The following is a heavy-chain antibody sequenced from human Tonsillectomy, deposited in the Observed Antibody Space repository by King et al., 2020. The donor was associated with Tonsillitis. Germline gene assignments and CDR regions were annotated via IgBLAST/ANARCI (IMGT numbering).Heavy chain of an antibody. D-gene: IGHD6-13*01. CDR2: IIPILGIV. Sequence: VQLVESGAEVKKPGSSAKVSCKASGGTFSSYTISWVRQAPGQGLEWMGRIIPILGIVNYAQKFQGRVTITADKSTSTAYMEVSSLRAEDTAVYYCARWGEQQLGSDAVFFGYWGQGTLGTVSS. J-gene: IGHJ4*02. CDR3: ARWGEQQLGSDAVFFGY. CDR1: GGTFSSYT. V-gene: IGHV1-69*09.